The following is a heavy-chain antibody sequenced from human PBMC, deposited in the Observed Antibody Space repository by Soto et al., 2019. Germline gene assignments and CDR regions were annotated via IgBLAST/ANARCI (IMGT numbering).Heavy chain of an antibody. J-gene: IGHJ6*02. CDR1: GFTFSSYA. V-gene: IGHV3-30-3*01. CDR2: ISYDGSNK. Sequence: XGCLRLSCAASGFTFSSYAMHWVRQAPGKGLEWVAVISYDGSNKYYADSVKGRFTISRDNSKNTLYLQMNSLRAEDTAVYYCAYCSGGRCYSGGYYYGMDVCGQRTTVTVSS. D-gene: IGHD2-15*01. CDR3: AYCSGGRCYSGGYYYGMDV.